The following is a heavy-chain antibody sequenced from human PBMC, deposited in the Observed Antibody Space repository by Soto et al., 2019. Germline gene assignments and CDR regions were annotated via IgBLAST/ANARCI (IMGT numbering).Heavy chain of an antibody. Sequence: SETLSLTCTVSGGSISSGGYYWSWIRQHPGKGLEWIGYIYYSGSTYYNPSLKSRVAISVDTSKNQFSLKLSSVTAADTAVYYCARGVGYCTNGVCYVLYYGMDVWGQGTTVTVSS. CDR3: ARGVGYCTNGVCYVLYYGMDV. D-gene: IGHD2-8*01. CDR2: IYYSGST. CDR1: GGSISSGGYY. V-gene: IGHV4-31*03. J-gene: IGHJ6*02.